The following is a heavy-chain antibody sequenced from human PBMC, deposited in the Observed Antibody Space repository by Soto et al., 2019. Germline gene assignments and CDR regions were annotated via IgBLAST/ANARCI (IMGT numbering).Heavy chain of an antibody. Sequence: GGSLRLSCAASGFTFNPAWLTGVRQAPGKGLEWVARIKSKTSGETTDYAAPVKGRFTISRDDSQATVYLQMNSLNTEDTAIYYCVVDVPSSGVGELDYWGQGTLVTVSS. V-gene: IGHV3-15*01. J-gene: IGHJ4*02. CDR1: GFTFNPAW. CDR3: VVDVPSSGVGELDY. D-gene: IGHD3-3*01. CDR2: IKSKTSGETT.